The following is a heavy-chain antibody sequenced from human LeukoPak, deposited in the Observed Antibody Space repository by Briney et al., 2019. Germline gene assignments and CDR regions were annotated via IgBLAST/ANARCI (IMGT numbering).Heavy chain of an antibody. D-gene: IGHD2-15*01. Sequence: GGSLRLSCAASGFTFSSYWMHWVRQAPGKGLVWVSRINSDGSSTNYADSVKGRFTISRDNAKNTLYLQMNNLRDEDTAMYYCAQDQSLYCSGGSCYEVQIGYWGQGTLVTVSS. V-gene: IGHV3-74*01. CDR3: AQDQSLYCSGGSCYEVQIGY. CDR1: GFTFSSYW. CDR2: INSDGSST. J-gene: IGHJ4*02.